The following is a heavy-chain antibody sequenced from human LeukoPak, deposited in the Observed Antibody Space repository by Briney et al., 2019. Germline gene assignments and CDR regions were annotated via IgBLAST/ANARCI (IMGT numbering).Heavy chain of an antibody. J-gene: IGHJ6*01. CDR2: TFTTGST. D-gene: IGHD3/OR15-3a*01. CDR1: GRSISSASYY. Sequence: SETLSLTCSVSGRSISSASYYWSWIRQPAGKGLEWIGRTFTTGSTKYNPSVKSRVTMSLDPSQNQFSLRLSSVTAAHTPVHNCAISQEGYFDSWSGYDYYYYMVVCGEGATGSVSS. CDR3: AISQEGYFDSWSGYDYYYYMVV. V-gene: IGHV4-61*02.